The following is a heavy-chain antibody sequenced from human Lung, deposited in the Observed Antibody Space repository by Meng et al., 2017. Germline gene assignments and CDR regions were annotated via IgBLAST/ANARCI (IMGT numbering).Heavy chain of an antibody. J-gene: IGHJ4*02. Sequence: QVHLVQSGPEVRKPGASAKASGQASGYSFTNYGINWVRQAPGKGLEWMGWTSTYNSNRNYAQSLQGRVTMTTDTSTTTAYMELRSLTFDDTAVYYCARGRHCSSTTCYLSDSWGQGTLVTVSS. CDR3: ARGRHCSSTTCYLSDS. V-gene: IGHV1-18*01. D-gene: IGHD2-2*01. CDR2: TSTYNSNR. CDR1: GYSFTNYG.